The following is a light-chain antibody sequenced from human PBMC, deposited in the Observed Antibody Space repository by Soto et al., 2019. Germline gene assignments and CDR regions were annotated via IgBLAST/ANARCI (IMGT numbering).Light chain of an antibody. V-gene: IGKV1-17*01. CDR1: QGVRSS. Sequence: DIQMTQSPSSLSASAGDRVTITCRASQGVRSSLDWYQQKPGKAPKRLIYEISSLQSGVPSRFSGSGSGTEFTLTISSLQPEDFANYYCLQHNSYPFTFGPGTKVDI. CDR2: EIS. J-gene: IGKJ3*01. CDR3: LQHNSYPFT.